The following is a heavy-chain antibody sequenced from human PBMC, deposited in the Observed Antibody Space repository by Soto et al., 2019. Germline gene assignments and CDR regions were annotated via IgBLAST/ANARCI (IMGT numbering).Heavy chain of an antibody. D-gene: IGHD5-12*01. J-gene: IGHJ4*01. CDR1: GYSFIDYY. V-gene: IGHV1-2*02. CDR2: SNPNSGAT. Sequence: ASVKVSLKPSGYSFIDYYIHWVRQAPGQGLDCMGWSNPNSGATTYAEKFQGRVTMTRDRSITTAYMELSRLRSDDTAVYFGARYLASTIGDFDSW. CDR3: ARYLASTIGDFDS.